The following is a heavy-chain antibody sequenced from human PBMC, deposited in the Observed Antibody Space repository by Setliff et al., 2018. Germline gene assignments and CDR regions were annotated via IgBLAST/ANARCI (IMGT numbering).Heavy chain of an antibody. Sequence: GASVKVSCKASGYTFTSYDINWVRQATGQGLERMGWMNPNSGNTGYAQKFQGRVTMTRNTSISTAYMELSSLRSEDTAVYYCARGIFTMVRGVIITGYYYYGMDVWGQGTTVTVSS. CDR1: GYTFTSYD. D-gene: IGHD3-10*01. CDR3: ARGIFTMVRGVIITGYYYYGMDV. CDR2: MNPNSGNT. J-gene: IGHJ6*02. V-gene: IGHV1-8*01.